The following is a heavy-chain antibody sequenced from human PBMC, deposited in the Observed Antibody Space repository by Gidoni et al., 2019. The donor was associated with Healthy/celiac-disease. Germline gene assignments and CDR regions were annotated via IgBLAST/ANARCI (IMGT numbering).Heavy chain of an antibody. CDR1: GFTFSCYS. D-gene: IGHD3-22*01. CDR2: ISGSGGST. V-gene: IGHV3-23*01. J-gene: IGHJ6*02. Sequence: EVQLLESGGGLVQPGGSLRLSCAASGFTFSCYSMSLVRQAPGKGLEWVSAISGSGGSTYYADSVKGRFTISRDNSKNTLYLQMNSLRAEDTAVYYCAKAFYDSSGYYPLRYYYYGMDVWGQGTTVTVSS. CDR3: AKAFYDSSGYYPLRYYYYGMDV.